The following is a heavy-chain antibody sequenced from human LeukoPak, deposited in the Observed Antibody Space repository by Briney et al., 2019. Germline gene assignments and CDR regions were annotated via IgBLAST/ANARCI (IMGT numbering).Heavy chain of an antibody. CDR1: GYSFTSYC. CDR3: ARHPPHNYGSNFDAFDI. J-gene: IGHJ3*02. D-gene: IGHD3-22*01. CDR2: IYPGDSDT. V-gene: IGHV5-51*01. Sequence: GESLKISCKGSGYSFTSYCIAWVRQMPGKGLEWMGIIYPGDSDTRYSPSFQGQVTMSADKSISTAYLQWSSLRASDTAMYYCARHPPHNYGSNFDAFDIWGQGTMVTVSS.